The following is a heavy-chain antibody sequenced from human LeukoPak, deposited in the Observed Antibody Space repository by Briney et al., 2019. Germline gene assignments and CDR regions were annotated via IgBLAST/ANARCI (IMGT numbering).Heavy chain of an antibody. D-gene: IGHD3-10*01. Sequence: ASVKVSCKASGYIFTDYYMHWVRQAPGQELEWMGWINPNSGGTNYAQKFQGRVTMTRDTSISTAYMELSRLRSDDTAVYYCAREKAMVRGVITWFDPWGQGTLVTVSS. CDR3: AREKAMVRGVITWFDP. J-gene: IGHJ5*02. V-gene: IGHV1-2*02. CDR1: GYIFTDYY. CDR2: INPNSGGT.